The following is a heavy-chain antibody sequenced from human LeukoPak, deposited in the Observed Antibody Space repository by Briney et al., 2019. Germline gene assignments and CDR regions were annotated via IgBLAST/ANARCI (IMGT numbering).Heavy chain of an antibody. CDR3: ARVRDIAAAGTYYYYGMDV. V-gene: IGHV1-69*04. J-gene: IGHJ6*02. CDR1: GGTFSSYA. D-gene: IGHD6-13*01. CDR2: IIPILGIA. Sequence: PRASVKVSCKASGGTFSSYAISWVRQAPGQGLEWMGRIIPILGIANYAQKFQGRVTITADKSTSTAYMELSSLRSEDTSVYYCARVRDIAAAGTYYYYGMDVWGQGTTVTVSS.